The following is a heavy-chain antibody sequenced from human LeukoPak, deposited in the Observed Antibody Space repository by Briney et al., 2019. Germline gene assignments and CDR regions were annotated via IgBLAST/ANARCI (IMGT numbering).Heavy chain of an antibody. CDR2: VKTKASGGTA. CDR3: TGGWFGES. D-gene: IGHD3-10*01. Sequence: PGGSLRLSCTASGFTFADHLMSWARQAPGKGLEWVGFVKTKASGGTAEYAASVTGRFTISRDDSKSIAYLQMNSLKNEDTAFYYCTGGWFGESWGQGTLVTVSS. V-gene: IGHV3-49*04. CDR1: GFTFADHL. J-gene: IGHJ5*02.